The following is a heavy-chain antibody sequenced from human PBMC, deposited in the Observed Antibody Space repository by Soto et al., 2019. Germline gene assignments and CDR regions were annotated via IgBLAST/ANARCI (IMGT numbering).Heavy chain of an antibody. CDR1: GGSSSCSNW. V-gene: IGHV4-4*02. CDR3: ARTSPDSSFDY. D-gene: IGHD3-22*01. J-gene: IGHJ4*02. Sequence: PSETLSLTCSVSGGSSSCSNWWSWVRQPPGKGLEWIGEIYHSGSTNYIPSLKSRVTISVDKSKNQFSLKLSSVTAADTAVYYCARTSPDSSFDYWGQGTQVTVSA. CDR2: IYHSGST.